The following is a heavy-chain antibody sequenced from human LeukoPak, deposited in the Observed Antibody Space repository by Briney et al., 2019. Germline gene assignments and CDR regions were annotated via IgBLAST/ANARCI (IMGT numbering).Heavy chain of an antibody. J-gene: IGHJ4*02. D-gene: IGHD3-9*01. V-gene: IGHV3-74*01. CDR3: ASGFTGYDDY. CDR2: INTDGSRT. Sequence: TGGSLRLSCAASGFTFSRYWMHWVRQAPGRGLVWVSRINTDGSRTDYADYVKGRFTISRDNAKNTLYLQMNSLGAEDTAVYYCASGFTGYDDYWGQGTLVTVSS. CDR1: GFTFSRYW.